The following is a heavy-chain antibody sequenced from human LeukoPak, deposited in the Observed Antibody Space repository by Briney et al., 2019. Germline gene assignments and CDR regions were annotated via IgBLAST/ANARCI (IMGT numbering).Heavy chain of an antibody. V-gene: IGHV4-59*01. CDR3: AREYYDFWSGPNWFDP. CDR2: IYYSGNT. D-gene: IGHD3-3*01. CDR1: GGSISSYY. Sequence: SETLSLTCTVSGGSISSYYWSWIRQPPGKGLEWIGYIYYSGNTNYNPSLKSRVSISIDTSKNQFSLQLSSVTAADTAVYYCAREYYDFWSGPNWFDPWGQGTLVTVSS. J-gene: IGHJ5*02.